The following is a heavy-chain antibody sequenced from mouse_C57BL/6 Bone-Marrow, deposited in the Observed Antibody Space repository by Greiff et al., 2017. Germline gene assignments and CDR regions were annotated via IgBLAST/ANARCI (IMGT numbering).Heavy chain of an antibody. Sequence: VQLQQSGAELARPGASVKLSCKASGYTFTSYGISWVKQRTGQGLEWIGEIYPRSGNTYYNEKFKGKATLTADKSSSTAYMELRSLTSEDSAVYFCAHYDGYYSPWFAYWGQGTLVTVSA. J-gene: IGHJ3*01. CDR3: AHYDGYYSPWFAY. V-gene: IGHV1-81*01. CDR2: IYPRSGNT. CDR1: GYTFTSYG. D-gene: IGHD2-3*01.